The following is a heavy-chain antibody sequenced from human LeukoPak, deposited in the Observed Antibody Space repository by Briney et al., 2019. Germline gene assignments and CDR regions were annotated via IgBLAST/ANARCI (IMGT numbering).Heavy chain of an antibody. CDR3: ARDGSIFWSAPLFFFRS. D-gene: IGHD3-3*01. CDR2: ISGDGGTK. V-gene: IGHV3-23*01. CDR1: GFTFSTSA. Sequence: PGGSLRLSCAGSGFTFSTSAMSWVRQSPGSGPQWVSSISGDGGTKYYADSVKGRFTTSRDNSKNTLFLQMNSLTGEDTAMYYCARDGSIFWSAPLFFFRSWGQGTMVTVSS. J-gene: IGHJ3*01.